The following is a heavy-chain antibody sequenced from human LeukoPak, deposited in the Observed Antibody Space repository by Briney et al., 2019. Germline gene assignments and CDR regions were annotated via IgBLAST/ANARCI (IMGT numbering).Heavy chain of an antibody. CDR1: GFTFSSYA. D-gene: IGHD6-19*01. CDR2: ISGSGGST. Sequence: GGSLRLSCAASGFTFSSYAMSWVRQAPGKGLEWVSAISGSGGSTYYADSVKGRFTISRDNSKNTLYLQLNSLRVGDTAVYYCAKDNRRHYTSGPNPDSLHWGQGALVTVSS. J-gene: IGHJ4*02. V-gene: IGHV3-23*01. CDR3: AKDNRRHYTSGPNPDSLH.